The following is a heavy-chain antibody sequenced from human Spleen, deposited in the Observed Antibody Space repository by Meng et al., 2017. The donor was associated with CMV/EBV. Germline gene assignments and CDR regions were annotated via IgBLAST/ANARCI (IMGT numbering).Heavy chain of an antibody. CDR1: GFTFDNYA. CDR2: ISWNSGSI. D-gene: IGHD6-6*01. V-gene: IGHV3-9*01. CDR3: AKDYGGISSADYYYGMDV. Sequence: LSLTCAASGFTFDNYAMHWVRQAPGKGLQWVSGISWNSGSIGYADSVKGRFTISRDNSKNTLYLQMSSLRAEDTSVYYCAKDYGGISSADYYYGMDVWGQGTTVTVSS. J-gene: IGHJ6*02.